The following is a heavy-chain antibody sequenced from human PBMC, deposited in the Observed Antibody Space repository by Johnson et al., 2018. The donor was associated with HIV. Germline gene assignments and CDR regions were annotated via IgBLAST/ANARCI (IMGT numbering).Heavy chain of an antibody. CDR1: GFTFSSYD. J-gene: IGHJ3*02. CDR3: ARDRWELLALSAFDI. V-gene: IGHV3-7*01. CDR2: IKQDGSEK. D-gene: IGHD1-26*01. Sequence: EQLVESGGGLVQPGGSLRLSCAASGFTFSSYDTHWVRQAPGKGLEWVANIKQDGSEKYYVDSVKGRFTISRDNAKNSLYLQMNSLRAEDTAVYYCARDRWELLALSAFDIWGQGTKVTVSS.